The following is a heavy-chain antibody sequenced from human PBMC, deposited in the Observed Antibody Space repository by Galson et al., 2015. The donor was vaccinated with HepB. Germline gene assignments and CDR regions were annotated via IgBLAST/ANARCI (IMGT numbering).Heavy chain of an antibody. D-gene: IGHD6-13*01. CDR2: INHSGST. J-gene: IGHJ4*02. V-gene: IGHV4-34*01. CDR3: ARAWLGYSSSWYINNRKVGTYYFDY. CDR1: GGSFSGYY. Sequence: ETLSLTCAVYGGSFSGYYWSWIRQPPGKGLEWIGEINHSGSTNYNPSLKSRVTISVDTSKNQFSLKLSSVTAADTAVYYCARAWLGYSSSWYINNRKVGTYYFDYWGQGTLVTVSS.